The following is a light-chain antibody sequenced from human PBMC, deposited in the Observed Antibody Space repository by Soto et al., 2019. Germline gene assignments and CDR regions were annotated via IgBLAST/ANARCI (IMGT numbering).Light chain of an antibody. CDR1: QSISSY. CDR3: QQSYSTPST. J-gene: IGKJ5*01. CDR2: AAS. V-gene: IGKV1-39*01. Sequence: DIQMTQSPSSLSASVGDRVTITCRASQSISSYLNWYQQKPGKAPKLLIYAASSLQSGVPSRFSGSGSGTDFTLTISSLQPDDFATYYCQQSYSTPSTFGQGTRLE.